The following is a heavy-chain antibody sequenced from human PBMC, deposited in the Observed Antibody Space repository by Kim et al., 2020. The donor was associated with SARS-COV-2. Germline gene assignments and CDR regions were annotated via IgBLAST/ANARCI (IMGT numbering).Heavy chain of an antibody. Sequence: GGSLRLSCAASGFTFSSYAMSWVRQAPGKGLEWVSAISGSGGSTYYADSMKGRFTISRDNSKNTLYLQMNSLRAEDTAVYYCAKSGVSANYYDSSGYYTDGAFDIWGQGTMVTVSS. CDR2: ISGSGGST. D-gene: IGHD3-22*01. CDR3: AKSGVSANYYDSSGYYTDGAFDI. CDR1: GFTFSSYA. V-gene: IGHV3-23*01. J-gene: IGHJ3*02.